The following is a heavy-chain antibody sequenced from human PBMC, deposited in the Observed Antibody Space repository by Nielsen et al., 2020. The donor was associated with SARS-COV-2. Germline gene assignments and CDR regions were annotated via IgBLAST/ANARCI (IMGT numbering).Heavy chain of an antibody. J-gene: IGHJ6*02. CDR3: ARLMVECSSTSCYRYYYYYGMDV. D-gene: IGHD2-2*02. Sequence: SETLSLTCTVSGGSVSSGSYYWSWIRQPPGKGLEWIGYIYYSGSTNYNPSLKSRVTISVDTSKNQFSLKLSSVTAADTAVYYCARLMVECSSTSCYRYYYYYGMDVWGQGTTVTVSS. CDR1: GGSVSSGSYY. CDR2: IYYSGST. V-gene: IGHV4-61*01.